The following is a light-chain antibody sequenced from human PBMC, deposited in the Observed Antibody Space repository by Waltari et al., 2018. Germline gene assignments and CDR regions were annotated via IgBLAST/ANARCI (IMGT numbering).Light chain of an antibody. CDR3: QVWDGSSGHLV. J-gene: IGLJ1*01. Sequence: SYALTQPPSVSVAPGKTARITCGGNDIGSKSVLWYQQKPGQAPGLVIYYDSDRPSGIPERVSGSNSGNMATLTISRVEAGDEADYYCQVWDGSSGHLVFGTGTKVTVL. CDR2: YDS. CDR1: DIGSKS. V-gene: IGLV3-21*04.